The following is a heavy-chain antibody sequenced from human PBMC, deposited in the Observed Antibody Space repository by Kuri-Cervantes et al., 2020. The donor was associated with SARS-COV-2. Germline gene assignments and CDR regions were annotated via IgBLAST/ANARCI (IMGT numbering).Heavy chain of an antibody. CDR2: ISDDGSKK. D-gene: IGHD2-15*01. J-gene: IGHJ4*02. CDR3: AKRPDVVRSFDF. V-gene: IGHV3-30*18. CDR1: GFTFNNYD. Sequence: LSLTCAASGFTFNNYDMYWVRQAPGKGLEWVTVISDDGSKKYYADSVKGRFNISRDNSKRTLYLPMYNLRAEDTAVYYCAKRPDVVRSFDFWGQGTLVTVSS.